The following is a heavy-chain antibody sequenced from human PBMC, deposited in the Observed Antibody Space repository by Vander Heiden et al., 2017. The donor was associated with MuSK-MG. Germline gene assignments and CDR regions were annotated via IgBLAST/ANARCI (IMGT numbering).Heavy chain of an antibody. CDR3: AKDMGEGRGVTNDGLDY. Sequence: EVQLVESGGVVVQHGGSLRLSCAASGFTFDDYTMHWVRQAPGKGLEWVSLISWDGGSTYYADSVKGRFTISRDNSKNSLYLQMNSLRTEDTALYYCAKDMGEGRGVTNDGLDYWGQGTLVTVSS. V-gene: IGHV3-43*01. J-gene: IGHJ4*02. CDR2: ISWDGGST. D-gene: IGHD3-10*01. CDR1: GFTFDDYT.